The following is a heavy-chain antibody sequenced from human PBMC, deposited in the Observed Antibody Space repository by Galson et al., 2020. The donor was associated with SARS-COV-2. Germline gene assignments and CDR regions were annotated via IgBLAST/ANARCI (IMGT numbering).Heavy chain of an antibody. V-gene: IGHV3-21*01. D-gene: IGHD5-12*01. J-gene: IGHJ4*02. CDR1: GFTFSSYS. CDR2: ISSSSSYI. Sequence: GESLKISCAASGFTFSSYSMNWVRQAPGKGLEWVSSISSSSSYIYYADSVKGRFTISGDNAKNSLYLQMNSLRAEDTAVYYCARDRGGYSGYDYPDYWGQGTLVTVSS. CDR3: ARDRGGYSGYDYPDY.